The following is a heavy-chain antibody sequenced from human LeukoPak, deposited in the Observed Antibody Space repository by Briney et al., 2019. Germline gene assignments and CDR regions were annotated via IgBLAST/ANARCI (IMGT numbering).Heavy chain of an antibody. CDR3: ARVRFGELYNGMDV. Sequence: ASVKVSCKASGYTFTSYGISWVRQAPGQGLEWMGWISAYNGNTNYAQKLQGRVTMTTDTSTSTAYMELRSLRSGDTAVYYCARVRFGELYNGMDVWGQGTTVTVSS. J-gene: IGHJ6*02. CDR1: GYTFTSYG. V-gene: IGHV1-18*01. D-gene: IGHD3-10*01. CDR2: ISAYNGNT.